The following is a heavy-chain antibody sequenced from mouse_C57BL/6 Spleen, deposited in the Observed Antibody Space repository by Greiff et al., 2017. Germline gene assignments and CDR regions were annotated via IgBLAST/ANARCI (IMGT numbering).Heavy chain of an antibody. D-gene: IGHD2-4*01. V-gene: IGHV1-82*01. Sequence: QVQLKESGPELVKPGASVKISCKASGYAFSSSWMNWVKQRPGKGLEWIGRIYPGDGDTNYNGKFKGKATLTADKSSSTAYMQLSSLTSEDSAVYFCARPSTMITVDYYAMDYWGQGTSVTVSS. CDR1: GYAFSSSW. J-gene: IGHJ4*01. CDR3: ARPSTMITVDYYAMDY. CDR2: IYPGDGDT.